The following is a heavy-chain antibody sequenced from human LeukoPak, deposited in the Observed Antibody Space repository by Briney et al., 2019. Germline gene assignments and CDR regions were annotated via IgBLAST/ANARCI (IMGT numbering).Heavy chain of an antibody. Sequence: GGSLRLSRAASGFTLSSYAMSWVRQAPRKGLEWVSAISGSGGSTYYADSVKGRFTISRDNSKNALYLQMNSLRAEDTAVYYCAKDSMITFGGVIVRRYFQHWGQGTLVTVSS. CDR2: ISGSGGST. V-gene: IGHV3-23*01. D-gene: IGHD3-16*02. J-gene: IGHJ1*01. CDR3: AKDSMITFGGVIVRRYFQH. CDR1: GFTLSSYA.